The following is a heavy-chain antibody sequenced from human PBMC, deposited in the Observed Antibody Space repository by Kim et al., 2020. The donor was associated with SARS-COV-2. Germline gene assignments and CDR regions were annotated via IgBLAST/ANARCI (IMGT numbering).Heavy chain of an antibody. V-gene: IGHV5-10-1*01. CDR2: IDPSDSYT. J-gene: IGHJ5*02. Sequence: GESLKISCKGSGYSFTSYWISWVRQMPGKGLEWMGRIDPSDSYTNYSPSFQGHVTISADKSISTAYLQWSRLNASDTAMYYCARQGYDSSGFGGWFDPWGQGTLVTVSS. D-gene: IGHD3-22*01. CDR1: GYSFTSYW. CDR3: ARQGYDSSGFGGWFDP.